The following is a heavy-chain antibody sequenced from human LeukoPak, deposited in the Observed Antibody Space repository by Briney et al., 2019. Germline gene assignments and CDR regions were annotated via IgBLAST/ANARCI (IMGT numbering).Heavy chain of an antibody. CDR3: ARGVDY. D-gene: IGHD1-26*01. CDR2: IYSGGYT. CDR1: GFTVSSNY. Sequence: GGSLRLSCKVSGFTVSSNYMSWVRQAPGKGLEWVSIIYSGGYTHYADSVKGRFAISRDSPKNTLYLQMNTLRAEDTAVYYCARGVDYWGQGTLVTVSS. J-gene: IGHJ4*02. V-gene: IGHV3-66*02.